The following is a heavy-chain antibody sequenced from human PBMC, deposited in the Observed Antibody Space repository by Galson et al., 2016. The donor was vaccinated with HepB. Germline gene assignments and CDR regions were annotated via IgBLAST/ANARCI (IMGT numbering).Heavy chain of an antibody. D-gene: IGHD2-15*01. CDR3: AKGKAPRWKPLNERESFDL. Sequence: SVKVSCKVSGYILTELFMHWVRQAPGKRLEWMGGFDPEDAETIYAQKFQGRVTMTEDASTQTAYMELSGLTSEDTALYFCAKGKAPRWKPLNERESFDLWGQGTLVTVSS. CDR2: FDPEDAET. CDR1: GYILTELF. J-gene: IGHJ4*02. V-gene: IGHV1-24*01.